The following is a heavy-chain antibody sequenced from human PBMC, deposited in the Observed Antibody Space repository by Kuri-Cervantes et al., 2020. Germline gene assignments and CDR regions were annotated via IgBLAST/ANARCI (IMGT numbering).Heavy chain of an antibody. CDR3: AKRHGWHIVRGYYYGMDV. Sequence: SVKVSCKASGGTFSSYAISWVRQAPGQGLEWMGGIIPIFGTANYAQKFQGRVTITADKSTSTAYMGLSSLRSEDTAVYYCAKRHGWHIVRGYYYGMDVWGQGTTVTVSS. CDR1: GGTFSSYA. J-gene: IGHJ6*02. V-gene: IGHV1-69*06. D-gene: IGHD5-12*01. CDR2: IIPIFGTA.